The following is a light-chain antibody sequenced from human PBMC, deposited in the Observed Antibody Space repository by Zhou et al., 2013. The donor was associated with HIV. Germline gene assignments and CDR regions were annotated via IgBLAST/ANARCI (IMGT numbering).Light chain of an antibody. V-gene: IGKV1-13*02. CDR3: QQLNSFPLT. CDR1: QDIFTY. CDR2: DAS. Sequence: AIQLTQSPSSLSASIGDRVNITCRASQDIFTYLAWYQQTPGKAPRVLIYDASTLQSGVSSRFSGSGSGADFTLTISGLQREDFAIYYCQQLNSFPLTFGQGFTTGD. J-gene: IGKJ5*01.